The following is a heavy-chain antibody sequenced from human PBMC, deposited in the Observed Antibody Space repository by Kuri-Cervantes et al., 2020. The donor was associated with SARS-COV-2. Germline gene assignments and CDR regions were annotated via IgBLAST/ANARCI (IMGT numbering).Heavy chain of an antibody. Sequence: GESLKISCTASGFIFSDYYMSWIRQAPGKGLEWVSYISSSGSTIYYADSVKGRFTISRDNAKNSLYLQMNSLRAEDTAVYYCARYDFWSGYYLDYWGQGTLVTVSS. J-gene: IGHJ4*02. CDR2: ISSSGSTI. V-gene: IGHV3-11*04. CDR1: GFIFSDYY. D-gene: IGHD3-3*01. CDR3: ARYDFWSGYYLDY.